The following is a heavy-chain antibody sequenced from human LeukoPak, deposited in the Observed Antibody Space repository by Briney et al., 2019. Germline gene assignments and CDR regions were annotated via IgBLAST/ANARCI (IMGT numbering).Heavy chain of an antibody. J-gene: IGHJ1*01. CDR2: ISPHNGDT. CDR3: AREGTVRELDY. CDR1: GYSFSDHY. Sequence: GASVKVSCKAPGYSFSDHYIHWVRQAPGQGLEWMGWISPHNGDTNYERMFQGRLTLTRDTSISTVYMEVSRLRSDDAAVYYCAREGTVRELDYWGQGTLVTVSS. V-gene: IGHV1-2*02. D-gene: IGHD3/OR15-3a*01.